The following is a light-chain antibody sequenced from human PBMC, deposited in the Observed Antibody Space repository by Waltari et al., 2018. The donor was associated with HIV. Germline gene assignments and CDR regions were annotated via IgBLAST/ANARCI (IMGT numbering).Light chain of an antibody. V-gene: IGKV1-39*01. CDR2: AAS. CDR1: QSINRY. J-gene: IGKJ1*01. CDR3: QQTYSTPRT. Sequence: DIQMTQSRSSLSAYVGVSVAITCRASQSINRYLNWYQQKPGKAPRLLIYAASRLQSGVPSRFSGSGSGTDFTLTISNLQPEDFATYYCQQTYSTPRTFGQGTKVEIK.